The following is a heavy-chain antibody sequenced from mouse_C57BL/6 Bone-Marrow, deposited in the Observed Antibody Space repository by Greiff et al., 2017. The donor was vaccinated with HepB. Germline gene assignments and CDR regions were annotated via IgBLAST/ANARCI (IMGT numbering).Heavy chain of an antibody. CDR2: INPNNGGT. CDR1: GYTFTDYY. D-gene: IGHD2-3*01. CDR3: ARDGYYVPMDY. Sequence: EVQLQQSGPELVKPGASVKISCKASGYTFTDYYMNWVKQSHGKSLEWIGDINPNNGGTSYNQKFKGKATLTVDKSSSTAYMELRSLTSEDSAVYYWARDGYYVPMDYWGRGTSVTVSS. J-gene: IGHJ4*01. V-gene: IGHV1-26*01.